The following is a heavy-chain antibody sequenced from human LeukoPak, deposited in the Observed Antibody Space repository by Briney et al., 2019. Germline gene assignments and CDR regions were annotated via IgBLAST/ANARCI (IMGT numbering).Heavy chain of an antibody. CDR3: ARDSRRWYQLLYMYYGMDV. CDR1: GFTFSSYA. D-gene: IGHD2-2*02. V-gene: IGHV3-30*04. CDR2: ISYDGSNK. Sequence: GGSLRFSCAASGFTFSSYAMHWVRQAPGKGLEWVAVISYDGSNKYYADSVKGRFTISRDNSKNTLYLQMNSLRAEDTAVYYCARDSRRWYQLLYMYYGMDVWGQGTTVTVSS. J-gene: IGHJ6*02.